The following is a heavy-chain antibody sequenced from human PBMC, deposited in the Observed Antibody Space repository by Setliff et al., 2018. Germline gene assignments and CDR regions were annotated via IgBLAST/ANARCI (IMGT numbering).Heavy chain of an antibody. Sequence: PGGSLRLSCTTSGFNFGDVALAWVRQAPGKGLEWVAFIRSKIYGATTQYAASVEGRFSISRDDSKTTAYLQMNSLKTEDTAMYYCTSGPRVVADIYLYYFDSWGQGTLVTVS. J-gene: IGHJ4*02. CDR1: GFNFGDVA. CDR3: TSGPRVVADIYLYYFDS. CDR2: IRSKIYGATT. V-gene: IGHV3-49*04. D-gene: IGHD3-22*01.